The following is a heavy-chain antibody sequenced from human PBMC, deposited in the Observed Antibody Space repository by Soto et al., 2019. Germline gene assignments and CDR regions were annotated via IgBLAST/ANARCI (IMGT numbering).Heavy chain of an antibody. D-gene: IGHD1-1*01. Sequence: GGSLRLSCAASGFTFSSYAMSWVRQAPGKGLEWVSAISGSGGSTYYADSVKGRFTISGDNSKNTLYLQMNSLRAEDTAVYYCAKALTGTTSYYYYYYYMDVWGKGTTVTVSS. CDR2: ISGSGGST. CDR1: GFTFSSYA. J-gene: IGHJ6*03. V-gene: IGHV3-23*01. CDR3: AKALTGTTSYYYYYYYMDV.